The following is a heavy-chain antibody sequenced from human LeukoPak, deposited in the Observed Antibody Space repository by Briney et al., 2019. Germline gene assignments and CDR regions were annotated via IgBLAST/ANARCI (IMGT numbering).Heavy chain of an antibody. J-gene: IGHJ3*02. CDR1: GYTFTSYG. CDR3: RRSSDDAFDI. Sequence: ASVKVSCKASGYTFTSYGIIWVRQAPGQGFEWLGWISGSNGDTYYTRRFQGRFTMTPDTSTNTAYMELRSLRSDDTAVYCARRSSDDAFDIWGQGTMVTVSS. D-gene: IGHD4-17*01. V-gene: IGHV1-18*01. CDR2: ISGSNGDT.